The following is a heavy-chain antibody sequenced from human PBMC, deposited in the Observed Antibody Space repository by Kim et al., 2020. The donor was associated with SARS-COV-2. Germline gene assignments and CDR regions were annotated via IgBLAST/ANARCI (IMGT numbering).Heavy chain of an antibody. CDR3: ARVLDGAHDDAFDI. V-gene: IGHV3-21*01. Sequence: GGSLRLSCAASVFTFSSYSMNWVRQAPGKGLEWVSSISSSSSYIYYADSVKGRFTISRDNAKNSLYLQMNSLRAEDTAVYYCARVLDGAHDDAFDIWGQGTMVTVSS. CDR2: ISSSSSYI. D-gene: IGHD2-2*03. J-gene: IGHJ3*02. CDR1: VFTFSSYS.